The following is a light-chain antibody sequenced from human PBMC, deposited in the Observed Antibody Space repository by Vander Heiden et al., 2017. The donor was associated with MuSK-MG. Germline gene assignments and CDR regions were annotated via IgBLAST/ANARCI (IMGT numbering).Light chain of an antibody. V-gene: IGKV1-39*01. CDR2: GAS. CDR3: QRSDSTPRT. Sequence: DIQMTQSPSSLSASVGDRVTVTCRASQSISSSLNWYQQKPGKAPKLLIYGASSLQSGVPSRFSGSGSGTDFTLTISRLQPEDFATYYCQRSDSTPRTFGQGTKVEIK. J-gene: IGKJ1*01. CDR1: QSISSS.